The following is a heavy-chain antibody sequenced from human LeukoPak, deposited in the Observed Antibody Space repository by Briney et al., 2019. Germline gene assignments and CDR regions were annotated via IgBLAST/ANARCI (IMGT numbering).Heavy chain of an antibody. CDR2: IKQDGSEK. CDR3: ARGMLDFDY. CDR1: GFTFSSIW. J-gene: IGHJ4*02. Sequence: GGPLDLSGAAPGFTFSSIWRSWFPQAPGKGLEWVANIKQDGSEKYYVDSVKGRFTISRDNAKNSLYLQMNSLRAEDTAVYYCARGMLDFDYWGQGTLVTVSS. V-gene: IGHV3-7*03. D-gene: IGHD3-16*01.